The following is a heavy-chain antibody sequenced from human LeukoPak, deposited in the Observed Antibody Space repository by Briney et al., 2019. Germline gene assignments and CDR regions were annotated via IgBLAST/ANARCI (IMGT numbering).Heavy chain of an antibody. J-gene: IGHJ5*02. CDR3: ARRPRGDFWSGYSNNWFDP. CDR1: GGSFSGYY. D-gene: IGHD3-3*01. V-gene: IGHV4-34*01. Sequence: SETLSLTCAVYGGSFSGYYWSWIRQPPGKGLEWIGEINHRGSTNYNPSLKSRVTISVDTSKNQFSLKLSSVTAADTAVYYCARRPRGDFWSGYSNNWFDPWGQGTLVTVSS. CDR2: INHRGST.